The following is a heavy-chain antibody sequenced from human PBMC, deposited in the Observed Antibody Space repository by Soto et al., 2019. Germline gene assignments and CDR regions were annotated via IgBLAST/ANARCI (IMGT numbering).Heavy chain of an antibody. CDR2: IWYDGSNK. J-gene: IGHJ4*02. Sequence: GGSLRLSCAASGFTFSIYGMHWVRQAPGKGLEWVAVIWYDGSNKYYADSVKGRFTISRDNAKNSLYLQMNSLRAEDTAVYYCARDSCSGGSCYEANFGYWGQGTLVTVSS. CDR3: ARDSCSGGSCYEANFGY. V-gene: IGHV3-33*01. CDR1: GFTFSIYG. D-gene: IGHD2-15*01.